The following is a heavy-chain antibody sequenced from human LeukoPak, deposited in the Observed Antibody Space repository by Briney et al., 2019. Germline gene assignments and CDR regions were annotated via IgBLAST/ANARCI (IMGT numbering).Heavy chain of an antibody. Sequence: SETLSLTCTVSGGSISSYYWSWIRQPAGKGLEWIGRIYTSGSTNYNPSLKSRVTISLDTSNNNLSLKLSSVTAADTAMYYCARPWGGLDAFDIWGQGTMVTVSS. D-gene: IGHD3-10*01. CDR2: IYTSGST. V-gene: IGHV4-4*07. J-gene: IGHJ3*02. CDR1: GGSISSYY. CDR3: ARPWGGLDAFDI.